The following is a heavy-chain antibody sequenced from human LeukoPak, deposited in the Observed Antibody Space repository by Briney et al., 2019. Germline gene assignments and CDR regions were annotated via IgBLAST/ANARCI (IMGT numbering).Heavy chain of an antibody. V-gene: IGHV3-48*03. Sequence: GGSLRLSCAVSGSTFSDYEMNWVRQAPGKGLEWVSYISSRSSTKYYADSVRGRFTVSRDNAKSSLYLQMNSLRAEDTALYYCAREMKDSSGSFLAHWGQGTLVTVSS. CDR2: ISSRSSTK. CDR1: GSTFSDYE. CDR3: AREMKDSSGSFLAH. J-gene: IGHJ4*02. D-gene: IGHD3-22*01.